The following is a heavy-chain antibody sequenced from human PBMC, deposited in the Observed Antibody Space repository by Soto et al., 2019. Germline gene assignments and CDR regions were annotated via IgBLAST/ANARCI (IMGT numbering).Heavy chain of an antibody. V-gene: IGHV3-21*01. CDR3: ARESGIAARCFDP. CDR2: ISSSSSYI. CDR1: GFTFSSYS. J-gene: IGHJ5*02. Sequence: GGSLRLSCAASGFTFSSYSMNWVRQAPGKGLEWVSSISSSSSYIYYADSVKGRFTISRDNAKNSLYLQMNSLRAEDTAVYYCARESGIAARCFDPWGQGTLVTVSS. D-gene: IGHD6-6*01.